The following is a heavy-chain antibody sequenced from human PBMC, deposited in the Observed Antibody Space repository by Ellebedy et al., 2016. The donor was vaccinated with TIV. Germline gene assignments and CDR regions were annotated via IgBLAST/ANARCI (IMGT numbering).Heavy chain of an antibody. J-gene: IGHJ3*01. CDR1: GGSISSSDW. CDR3: ARVSTVTTLDAFNL. CDR2: IYHSGIT. Sequence: SETLSLTCAVSGGSISSSDWWSWVRQPPGKGPEWIGEIYHSGITNYNPSLKSRVTISVDKSNNQFSLTLSSVTAAADTAVYYCARVSTVTTLDAFNLWGQGTMVTVSS. D-gene: IGHD4-17*01. V-gene: IGHV4-4*02.